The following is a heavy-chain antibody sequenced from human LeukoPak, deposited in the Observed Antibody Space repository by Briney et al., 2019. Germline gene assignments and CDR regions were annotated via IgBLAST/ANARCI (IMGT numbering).Heavy chain of an antibody. Sequence: PGGSLRLSCAASGLTFSSYWMSWVRQAPGKGLEWVANIKQDGSEKYYVDSVKGRFTISRDNAKNSLYLQMNSLRAEDTAVYYCARGVGATTEIDYWGQGTLVTVSS. CDR2: IKQDGSEK. CDR3: ARGVGATTEIDY. J-gene: IGHJ4*02. D-gene: IGHD1-26*01. V-gene: IGHV3-7*01. CDR1: GLTFSSYW.